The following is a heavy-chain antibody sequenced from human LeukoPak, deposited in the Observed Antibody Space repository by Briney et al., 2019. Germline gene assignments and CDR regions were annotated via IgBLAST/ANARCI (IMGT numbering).Heavy chain of an antibody. D-gene: IGHD6-19*01. V-gene: IGHV4-38-2*02. J-gene: IGHJ4*02. CDR3: ARDLIAVAAFDY. CDR2: IYHSGST. Sequence: SETLSLTCAVSGYSISSGYYWGWIRQPPGKGLEWIGSIYHSGSTYYNPSPKSRVTISVDTSKNQFSLKLSSVTAADTAVYYCARDLIAVAAFDYWGQGILVTVSS. CDR1: GYSISSGYY.